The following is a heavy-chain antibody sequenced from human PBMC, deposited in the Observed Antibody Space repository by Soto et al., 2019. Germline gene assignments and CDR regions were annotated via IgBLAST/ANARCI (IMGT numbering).Heavy chain of an antibody. D-gene: IGHD3-10*01. V-gene: IGHV3-7*03. J-gene: IGHJ4*02. CDR1: GFTFNAYS. CDR2: ITKDGSKQ. CDR3: SRENWFQDY. Sequence: GGTLRLSCAPSGFTFNAYSMTWVRQGPGKGLEWVACITKDGSKQYYVDSVKGRSTISRDNALNSLYLQMDSLRAGATALYYCSRENWFQDYWGQGTLGTVSS.